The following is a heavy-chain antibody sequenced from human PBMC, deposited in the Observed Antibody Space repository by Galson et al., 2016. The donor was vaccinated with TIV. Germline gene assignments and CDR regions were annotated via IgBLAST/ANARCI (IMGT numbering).Heavy chain of an antibody. CDR2: ISDDGTKR. Sequence: SLRLSCAASGFVFSDYAIHWVRQAPGKGLEWVAVISDDGTKRYHTDSVRGRFSISRDNSDETVHLQMNSLRVEDPAMYYCASELFDFWGQGTLVTVSS. V-gene: IGHV3-30*04. CDR3: ASELFDF. J-gene: IGHJ4*02. CDR1: GFVFSDYA.